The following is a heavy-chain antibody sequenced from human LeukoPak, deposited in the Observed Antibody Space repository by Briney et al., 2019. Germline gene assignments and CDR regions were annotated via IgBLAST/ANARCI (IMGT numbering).Heavy chain of an antibody. CDR1: GYTVTGYD. Sequence: ASVKVSCKASGYTVTGYDMHWVRQAPGQGLEGMGWINPNSGGTNYAQKYQGRVTMTRDTSISTAYMELSRLRSDDTAVYYCARADCGGDCYLNWFDPWGQGTLVTVSS. J-gene: IGHJ5*02. D-gene: IGHD2-21*02. CDR2: INPNSGGT. CDR3: ARADCGGDCYLNWFDP. V-gene: IGHV1-2*02.